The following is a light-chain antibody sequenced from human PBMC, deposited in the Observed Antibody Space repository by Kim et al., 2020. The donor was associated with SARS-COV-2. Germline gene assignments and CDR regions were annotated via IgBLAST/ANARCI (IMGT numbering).Light chain of an antibody. CDR1: QSISTY. Sequence: DILMTQSPSSLSASVGDRVTITCRASQSISTYLNWYQQKPGKAPKLLIYGASKLQSGVPSRFSGGGSGTDFTLSISSLQPEDFASYYCQQSYNSPDTFGQGTKVEIK. J-gene: IGKJ2*01. V-gene: IGKV1-39*01. CDR3: QQSYNSPDT. CDR2: GAS.